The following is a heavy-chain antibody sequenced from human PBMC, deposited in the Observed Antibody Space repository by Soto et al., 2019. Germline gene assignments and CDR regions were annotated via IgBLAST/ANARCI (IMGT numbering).Heavy chain of an antibody. CDR1: GFTFTSSA. CDR2: IVVGSGNT. CDR3: AARPVLRFLEWLLWGPYGMDV. V-gene: IGHV1-58*01. D-gene: IGHD3-3*01. Sequence: ASVKVSCKASGFTFTSSAVQWVRQARGQRLEWIGWIVVGSGNTNYAQKFQERVTITRDMSTSTAYMELSSLRSEDTAVYYCAARPVLRFLEWLLWGPYGMDVWGQGTTVTVSS. J-gene: IGHJ6*02.